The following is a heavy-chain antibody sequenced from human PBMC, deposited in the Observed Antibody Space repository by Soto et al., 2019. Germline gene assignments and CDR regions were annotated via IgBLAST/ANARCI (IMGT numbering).Heavy chain of an antibody. CDR2: ISGSGGST. D-gene: IGHD3-3*01. CDR3: AKDPAWDYDFWSGYFYFDY. Sequence: PGGSLRLSCAASGFTFGSYAMSWVRQAPGKGLGWIAAISGSGGSTYYADSVKGRFTISRDNSKNTLYLQMNSLRAEDTAVYYCAKDPAWDYDFWSGYFYFDYWGQGTLVTVSS. J-gene: IGHJ4*02. V-gene: IGHV3-23*01. CDR1: GFTFGSYA.